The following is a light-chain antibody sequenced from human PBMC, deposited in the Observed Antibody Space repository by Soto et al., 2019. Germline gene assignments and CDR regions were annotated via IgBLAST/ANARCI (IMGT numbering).Light chain of an antibody. CDR2: DVT. CDR1: SSDVGAFEY. CDR3: CSCASRCSRISV. V-gene: IGLV2-14*01. Sequence: QSVLTQPASVSGSPGQSVTIPCTGTSSDVGAFEYVSWYQQQPGKAPKLIIYDVTKRPSGVPNRFSGSKSGNTASLTISGIQAEDDYYYCSCASRCSRISVFGTGTKVTVL. J-gene: IGLJ1*01.